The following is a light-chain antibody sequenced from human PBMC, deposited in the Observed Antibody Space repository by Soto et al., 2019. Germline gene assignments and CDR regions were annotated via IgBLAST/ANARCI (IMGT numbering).Light chain of an antibody. V-gene: IGKV1-5*03. CDR1: QTISSW. Sequence: EIKMTQSPSNLSGSVGDRVTITCRASQTISSWLAWYQQKPGKAPKLLIYKASTLKSGVPSRFSGSGSGTEFTLTISSLQPDEFATYDCQQYNSYPLTFGGGTKVDIK. CDR2: KAS. J-gene: IGKJ4*01. CDR3: QQYNSYPLT.